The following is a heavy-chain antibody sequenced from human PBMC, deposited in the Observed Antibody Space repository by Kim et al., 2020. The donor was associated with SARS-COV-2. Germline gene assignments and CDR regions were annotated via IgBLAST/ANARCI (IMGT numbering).Heavy chain of an antibody. CDR1: GFTFSNAW. CDR3: TPAPVTSPYYYGMDV. CDR2: IKSKTDGGTT. D-gene: IGHD4-4*01. J-gene: IGHJ6*02. V-gene: IGHV3-15*01. Sequence: GGSLRLSCAASGFTFSNAWMSWVRQAPGKGLEWVGRIKSKTDGGTTDYAAPVKGRFTISRDDSKNTLYLQMNSLKTEDTAVYYCTPAPVTSPYYYGMDVWGQGTTVTVSS.